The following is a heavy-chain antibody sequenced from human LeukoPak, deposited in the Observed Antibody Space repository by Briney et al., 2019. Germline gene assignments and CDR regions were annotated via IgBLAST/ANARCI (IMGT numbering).Heavy chain of an antibody. J-gene: IGHJ6*03. CDR3: ARGPGSSSWPYYYYYMDV. V-gene: IGHV4-38-2*02. Sequence: SETLSLTCTVSGYSISSGYYWGWIRQPPGKGLEWIGSIYHSGSTYYNPSLKSRVTISVDKSKNQFSLKLSSVTAADTAVYYCARGPGSSSWPYYYYYMDVWGKGTTVTVSS. D-gene: IGHD6-13*01. CDR1: GYSISSGYY. CDR2: IYHSGST.